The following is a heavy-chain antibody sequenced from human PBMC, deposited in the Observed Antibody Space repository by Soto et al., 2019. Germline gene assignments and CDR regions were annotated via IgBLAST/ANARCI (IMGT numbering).Heavy chain of an antibody. J-gene: IGHJ4*02. CDR1: GFTFSSYE. V-gene: IGHV3-48*03. Sequence: GGSLRLSCAASGFTFSSYEMNWVRQAPGKGLEWVSFISSSGSTIYYADSVKGRFTISRDNAKNSLYLQMNSLRAEDTAAYYCVYGYYFDYWGQGTLVTVSS. CDR3: VYGYYFDY. CDR2: ISSSGSTI. D-gene: IGHD3-10*01.